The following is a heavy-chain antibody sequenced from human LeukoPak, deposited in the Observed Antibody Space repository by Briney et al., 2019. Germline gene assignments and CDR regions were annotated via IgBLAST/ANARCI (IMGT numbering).Heavy chain of an antibody. CDR3: ARLSGSPDY. J-gene: IGHJ4*02. D-gene: IGHD1-26*01. CDR2: IYYSGST. Sequence: SETLSLTCTVSGGSISSSSYYWGWIRQPPGKGLEWIGSIYYSGSTYYNPSLKSRVTISVDTSKNQFSLKLSSVTAADTAVYYCARLSGSPDYWGQGTLVTVSS. V-gene: IGHV4-39*01. CDR1: GGSISSSSYY.